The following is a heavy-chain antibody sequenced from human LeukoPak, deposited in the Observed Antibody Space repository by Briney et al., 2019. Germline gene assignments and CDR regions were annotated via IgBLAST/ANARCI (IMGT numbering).Heavy chain of an antibody. CDR1: GFTFSSYG. D-gene: IGHD6-13*01. CDR3: ARAGPLWEQLGYYFDY. Sequence: PGRSLRLSCAASGFTFSSYGMHWVRQAPGKGLEWVAVIWYDGSNKYYADSVKGRFTISRDNSKNTLYLQMNSLRAEDTAVYYCARAGPLWEQLGYYFDYWGQGTLVTVSS. CDR2: IWYDGSNK. J-gene: IGHJ4*02. V-gene: IGHV3-33*08.